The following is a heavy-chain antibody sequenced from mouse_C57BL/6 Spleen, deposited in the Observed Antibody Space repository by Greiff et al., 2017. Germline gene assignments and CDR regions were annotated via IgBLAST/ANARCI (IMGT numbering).Heavy chain of an antibody. D-gene: IGHD1-1*01. Sequence: VQLQQSGPELVKPGASVKISCKASGYTFTDYYMNWVKQSHGKSLEWIGDINPNNGGTSYNQKFKGKATLTVDKSSSTAYMELRSLTSEDSAVYYCARSRGSSYGYAMDYWGQGTSVTVSS. V-gene: IGHV1-26*01. CDR1: GYTFTDYY. J-gene: IGHJ4*01. CDR3: ARSRGSSYGYAMDY. CDR2: INPNNGGT.